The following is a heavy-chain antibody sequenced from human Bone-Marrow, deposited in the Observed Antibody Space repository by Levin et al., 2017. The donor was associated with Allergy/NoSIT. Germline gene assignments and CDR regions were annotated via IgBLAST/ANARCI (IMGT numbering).Heavy chain of an antibody. Sequence: KSGGSLRLSCTTSGFNFGDYAMSWFRQAPGKGLEWVGLIKSKAHGETTEYAASMKGRFTISRDDSRSLAYLQMNSLKTEDTAVYYCSRDPSGGYTYGLHYFDYWGQGTLVTVSS. V-gene: IGHV3-49*05. J-gene: IGHJ4*02. CDR2: IKSKAHGETT. CDR3: SRDPSGGYTYGLHYFDY. CDR1: GFNFGDYA. D-gene: IGHD5-18*01.